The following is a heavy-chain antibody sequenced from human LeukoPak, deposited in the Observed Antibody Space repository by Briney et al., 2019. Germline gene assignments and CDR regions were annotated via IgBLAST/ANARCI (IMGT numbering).Heavy chain of an antibody. J-gene: IGHJ4*02. CDR2: ISSSSSTI. D-gene: IGHD3-22*01. V-gene: IGHV3-48*04. CDR3: ARDSLPYDSSGYYYY. CDR1: GFTFSSYS. Sequence: ASVKVSCKASGFTFSSYSMNWVRQAPGKGLEWVSYISSSSSTIYYADSVKGRFTISRDNAKNSLYLQMNSLRAEDTAVYYCARDSLPYDSSGYYYYWGQGTLVTVSS.